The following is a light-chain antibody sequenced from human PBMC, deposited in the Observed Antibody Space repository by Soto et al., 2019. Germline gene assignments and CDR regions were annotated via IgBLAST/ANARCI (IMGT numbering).Light chain of an antibody. V-gene: IGKV1-5*01. CDR2: DXS. CDR1: ESIRGW. Sequence: VHMTQSPLTLAASLGDRGTVPXRSSESIRGWFAWYQQQPGXPPKXXXFDXSSLKTGLPSRLSGSGSGTEFTPTISRLQPEDFATDYWQQYNMDSWTFGQGTKVEIK. CDR3: QQYNMDSWT. J-gene: IGKJ1*01.